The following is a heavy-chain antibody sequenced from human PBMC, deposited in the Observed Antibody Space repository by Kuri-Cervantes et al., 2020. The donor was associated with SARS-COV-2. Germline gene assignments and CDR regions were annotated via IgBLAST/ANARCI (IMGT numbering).Heavy chain of an antibody. Sequence: SETLSLTCAVYGGSFSGYYWSWIRQPPGKGLEWIGEINHSGSTYYNPSLKSRVTISVDTSKNQFSLKLSSVTAADTAVYYCARQGANLDYWGQGTLVTVSS. CDR2: INHSGST. V-gene: IGHV4-34*01. CDR1: GGSFSGYY. CDR3: ARQGANLDY. D-gene: IGHD5-12*01. J-gene: IGHJ4*02.